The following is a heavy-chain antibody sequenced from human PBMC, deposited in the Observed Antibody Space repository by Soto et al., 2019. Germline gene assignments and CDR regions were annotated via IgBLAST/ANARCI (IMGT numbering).Heavy chain of an antibody. CDR2: IIPIFGTA. Sequence: QVQLVQSGAEVKKPGSSVKVSCKASGGTFSSYAISWVRQAPGQGLEWMGGIIPIFGTANYAQKFQGRVTITADESTSTAYMELSRLRSEDTAVYYCAREGYCSSTSCILGWFDPWGQGTLVTVSS. J-gene: IGHJ5*02. D-gene: IGHD2-2*01. CDR3: AREGYCSSTSCILGWFDP. V-gene: IGHV1-69*01. CDR1: GGTFSSYA.